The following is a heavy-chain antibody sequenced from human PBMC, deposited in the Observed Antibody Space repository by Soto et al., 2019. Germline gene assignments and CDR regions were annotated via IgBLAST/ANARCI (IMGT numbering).Heavy chain of an antibody. CDR3: ARAFAGFGAYWYFDL. Sequence: SETLSLTCTVSGGSISSYYWSWIRQPPGKGLEWIGYIYYSGSTNYNPSLKSRVTISVDTSENQFSLRLSSVTAADTAVYYCARAFAGFGAYWYFDLWGRGTLVTVPQ. CDR2: IYYSGST. V-gene: IGHV4-59*01. D-gene: IGHD3-16*01. CDR1: GGSISSYY. J-gene: IGHJ2*01.